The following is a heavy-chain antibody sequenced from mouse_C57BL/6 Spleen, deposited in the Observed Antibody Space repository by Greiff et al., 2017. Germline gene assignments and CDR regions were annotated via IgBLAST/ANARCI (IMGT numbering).Heavy chain of an antibody. V-gene: IGHV10-1*01. CDR2: IRSKSNNYAK. J-gene: IGHJ4*01. CDR3: VRGDYGSSYDYAMDY. Sequence: EVQLVESGGGLVQPKGSLKLSCAASGFSFNTYAMNWVRQAPGKGLEWVARIRSKSNNYAKDYAVSVKDRFTISRNDSESMLYLQMNNLKTEDTAMYYCVRGDYGSSYDYAMDYWGQGTSVTVSS. CDR1: GFSFNTYA. D-gene: IGHD1-1*01.